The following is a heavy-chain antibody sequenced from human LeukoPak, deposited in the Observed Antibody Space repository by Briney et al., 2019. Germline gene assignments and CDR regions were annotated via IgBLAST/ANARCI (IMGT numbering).Heavy chain of an antibody. CDR1: GFTFDIAW. CDR3: TTLSMMRSPEHSPDAFVV. CDR2: VKARSEGETT. Sequence: GGSLRLSCSASGFTFDIAWMSWVRQAPGKGLEWVCRVKARSEGETTDYAAPVKGRFSISRDDSQTKMYLQMTSLRTEDTAHYCITTLSMMRSPEHSPDAFVVWGGRTMVTVSS. V-gene: IGHV3-15*01. J-gene: IGHJ3*01. D-gene: IGHD3-22*01.